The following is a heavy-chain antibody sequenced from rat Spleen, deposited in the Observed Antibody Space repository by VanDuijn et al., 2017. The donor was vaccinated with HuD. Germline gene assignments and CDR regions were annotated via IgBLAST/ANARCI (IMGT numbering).Heavy chain of an antibody. Sequence: EVHLVESGGGLVQPGRSLKLSCAASGFTFTDYNMAWVRQAPGKGLEWVATINPDGSSPDYPDTVKGRFVISKDNAKNTGYLQMNNLRSGDTAIYYGGRGGYNNYDYWCQGVMVTVSS. V-gene: IGHV5-35*01. CDR2: INPDGSSP. D-gene: IGHD1-4*01. CDR1: GFTFTDYN. CDR3: GRGGYNNYDY. J-gene: IGHJ2*01.